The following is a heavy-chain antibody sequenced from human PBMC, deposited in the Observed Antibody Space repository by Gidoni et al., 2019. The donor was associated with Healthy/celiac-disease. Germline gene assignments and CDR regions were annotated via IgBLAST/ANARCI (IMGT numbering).Heavy chain of an antibody. Sequence: QVQLVESGGGVVQPGRSLRLSCATSGFAFSSYAMHWVRPAPGKGLEWVAVRSYDGSNKYYADSGKGRFTISRDNSKNTLYLQMNSLRAEDTAVYYCARDHTYYYDLDIWGQGTMVTVSS. J-gene: IGHJ3*02. CDR2: RSYDGSNK. CDR1: GFAFSSYA. CDR3: ARDHTYYYDLDI. V-gene: IGHV3-30-3*01. D-gene: IGHD3-22*01.